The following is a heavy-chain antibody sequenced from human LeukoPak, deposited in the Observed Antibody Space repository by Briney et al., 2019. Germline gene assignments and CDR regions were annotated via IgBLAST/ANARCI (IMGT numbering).Heavy chain of an antibody. D-gene: IGHD2-2*01. CDR3: ARVVVPAAKGDAFDI. Sequence: SETLSLTCTVSGGSISSGDYYWSWIRQPPGKGLEWIGYIYYSGSTYYNPSLKSRVTISVDTSKNQFSLKLSSVTAADTAVYYCARVVVPAAKGDAFDIWGQGTMVTVSS. J-gene: IGHJ3*02. CDR1: GGSISSGDYY. V-gene: IGHV4-30-4*08. CDR2: IYYSGST.